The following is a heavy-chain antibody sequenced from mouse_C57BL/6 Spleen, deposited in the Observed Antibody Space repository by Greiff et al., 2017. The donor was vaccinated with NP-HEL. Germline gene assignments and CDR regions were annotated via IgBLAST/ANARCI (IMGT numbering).Heavy chain of an antibody. D-gene: IGHD1-1*01. V-gene: IGHV5-4*03. CDR2: ISDGGSYT. Sequence: EVKLMESGGGLVKPGGSLKLSCAASGFTFSSYAMSWVRQTPEKRLEWVATISDGGSYTYYPDNVKGRFTISRDNAKNNLYLQMSHLKSEDTAMYYCARRTTVVARYFDVWGTGTTVTVSS. CDR1: GFTFSSYA. J-gene: IGHJ1*03. CDR3: ARRTTVVARYFDV.